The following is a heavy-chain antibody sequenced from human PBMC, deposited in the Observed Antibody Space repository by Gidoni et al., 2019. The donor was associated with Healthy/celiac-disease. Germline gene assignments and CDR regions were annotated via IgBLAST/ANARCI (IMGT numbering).Heavy chain of an antibody. J-gene: IGHJ4*02. V-gene: IGHV4-59*01. CDR3: ASARNRLGYFDY. D-gene: IGHD2-21*01. CDR1: GGSISTYS. CDR2: IYYSGST. Sequence: QVQLQESGPGLVTPSETLSPTCTVSGGSISTYSWSWIRQPPGKGLEWIGYIYYSGSTNYHPSLKSRVTISVDTSKNQFSLKLSSVTAADTAVYYCASARNRLGYFDYWGQGTLVTVSS.